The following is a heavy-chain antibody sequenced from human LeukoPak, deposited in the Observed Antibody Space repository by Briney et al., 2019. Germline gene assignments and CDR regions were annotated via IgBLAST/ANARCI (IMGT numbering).Heavy chain of an antibody. CDR3: ARHHRSGPFDY. Sequence: SQTLSLTCTVSGGSISSGDYYWSWIRQPPGKGLEWIGYIYYSGSTYYNPSLKGRVTISVDTSKNQFSLKLSSVTAADTAVYYCARHHRSGPFDYWGQGTLVTVSS. D-gene: IGHD6-19*01. V-gene: IGHV4-30-4*01. CDR2: IYYSGST. CDR1: GGSISSGDYY. J-gene: IGHJ4*02.